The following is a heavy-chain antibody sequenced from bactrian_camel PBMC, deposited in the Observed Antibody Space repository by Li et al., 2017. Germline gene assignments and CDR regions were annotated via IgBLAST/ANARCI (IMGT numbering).Heavy chain of an antibody. CDR1: GYTNKRSC. CDR2: IDAIDNS. CDR3: AVNTYLAYCSSAHAVSSYSI. D-gene: IGHD2*01. Sequence: HVQLVESGGGSVQAGGSLSLSCAASGYTNKRSCMGWFREAPGLEREGVTNIDAIDNSRYTDSVKGRFTISRDIAKNTLYLQMNNLKPEDTAMYYCAVNTYLAYCSSAHAVSSYSIWGQGTQVTVS. J-gene: IGHJ4*01. V-gene: IGHV3S26*01.